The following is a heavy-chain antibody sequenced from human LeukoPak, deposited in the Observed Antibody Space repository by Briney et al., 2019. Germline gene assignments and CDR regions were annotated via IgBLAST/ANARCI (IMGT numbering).Heavy chain of an antibody. Sequence: GGSLRLSCAASGFTFSSYAMHWVRQAPGKGLEWVAVISYDGSNKYYADSVKGRFTISRDNSKNTLYLQMNSLRAEDTAVYYCARSVVAPQDWFDPWGQGTLVTVSS. V-gene: IGHV3-30-3*01. CDR2: ISYDGSNK. CDR1: GFTFSSYA. J-gene: IGHJ5*02. D-gene: IGHD4-23*01. CDR3: ARSVVAPQDWFDP.